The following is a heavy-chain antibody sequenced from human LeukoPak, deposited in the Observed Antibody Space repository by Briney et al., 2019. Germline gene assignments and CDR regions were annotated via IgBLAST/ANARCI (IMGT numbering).Heavy chain of an antibody. J-gene: IGHJ5*02. V-gene: IGHV4-39*07. Sequence: SETLSLTCTVSGGSISSSSYYWGWIRQPPGKGLEWIGSIYYSGSTYYNPSLKSRVTISVDTSKNQFSLKLSSVTAADTAVYYCARDSKYFDWLFTPWGQGTLVTVSS. D-gene: IGHD3-9*01. CDR1: GGSISSSSYY. CDR2: IYYSGST. CDR3: ARDSKYFDWLFTP.